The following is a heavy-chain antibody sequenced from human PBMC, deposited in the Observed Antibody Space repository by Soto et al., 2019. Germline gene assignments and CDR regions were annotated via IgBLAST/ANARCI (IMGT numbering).Heavy chain of an antibody. CDR3: ARDRCSSTSCYYSGAFDI. V-gene: IGHV1-69*13. CDR1: GGTFSSYA. Sequence: GASVKVSCKASGGTFSSYAISWVRQAPGQGLEWMGGIIPIFGTANYAQKFQGRVTITADESTSTAYMELSSLRSEDTAVYYCARDRCSSTSCYYSGAFDIWGQGTMVTVS. CDR2: IIPIFGTA. J-gene: IGHJ3*02. D-gene: IGHD2-2*01.